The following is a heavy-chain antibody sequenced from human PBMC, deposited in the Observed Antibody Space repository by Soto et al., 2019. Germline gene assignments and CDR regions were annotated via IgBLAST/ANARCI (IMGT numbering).Heavy chain of an antibody. V-gene: IGHV3-21*01. D-gene: IGHD3-22*01. CDR1: GFTFSSYS. CDR3: ASHAYYDTLRDDFDI. Sequence: PGGSLRLSCAASGFTFSSYSMNWVRQAPGKGLEWVSSISSSSSYIYYADSVKGRFTISRDNAKNSLYLQMNSLRAEDTAVYYCASHAYYDTLRDDFDIWGQGKMVTVSS. CDR2: ISSSSSYI. J-gene: IGHJ3*02.